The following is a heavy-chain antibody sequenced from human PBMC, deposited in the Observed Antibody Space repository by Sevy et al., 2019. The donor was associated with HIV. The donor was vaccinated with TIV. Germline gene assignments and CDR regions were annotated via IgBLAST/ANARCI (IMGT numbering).Heavy chain of an antibody. CDR1: GFTFSSYA. CDR3: ASEGGESPRNGSPLDY. CDR2: ISHDAVVK. V-gene: IGHV3-30*04. D-gene: IGHD2-21*01. Sequence: GGSLRLSCATSGFTFSSYAMHWVRQAPGKGLETVAVISHDAVVKFYADSVKGRFTISRDNSRNTLDLQVNSLRDEDTAVYYCASEGGESPRNGSPLDYWGQGTRVTVSS. J-gene: IGHJ4*02.